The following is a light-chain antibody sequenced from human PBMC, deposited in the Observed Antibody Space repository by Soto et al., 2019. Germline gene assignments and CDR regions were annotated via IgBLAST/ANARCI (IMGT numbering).Light chain of an antibody. J-gene: IGKJ1*01. CDR3: QQRSNWRGWT. Sequence: EIVMTQSPGTLSLSPGERATLFCRASQSVSSNYLNWFQQKPGQAPRLLIYGASTRATGIPARFSGSGSGTDFTLTISSLEPEDFAVYYCQQRSNWRGWTFGQGTKVDIK. CDR2: GAS. CDR1: QSVSSNY. V-gene: IGKV3D-20*02.